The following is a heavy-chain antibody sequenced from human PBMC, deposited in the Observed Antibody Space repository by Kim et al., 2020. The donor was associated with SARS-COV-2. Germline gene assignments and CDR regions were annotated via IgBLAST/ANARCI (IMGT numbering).Heavy chain of an antibody. CDR1: GYTFTSYA. V-gene: IGHV1-3*01. CDR3: ARVITIFGVVPIGFDY. J-gene: IGHJ4*02. D-gene: IGHD3-3*01. CDR2: INAGNGNT. Sequence: ASVKVSCKASGYTFTSYAMHWVRQAPGQRLEWMGWINAGNGNTKYSQKFQGRVTITRDTSASTAYMELSSLRSEDTAVYYCARVITIFGVVPIGFDYWGQGTLVTVSS.